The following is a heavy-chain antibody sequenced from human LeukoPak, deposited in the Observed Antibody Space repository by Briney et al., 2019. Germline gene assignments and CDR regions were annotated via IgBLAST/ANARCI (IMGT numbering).Heavy chain of an antibody. CDR2: IWYDGSNK. J-gene: IGHJ4*02. CDR3: ARSPPSYCSGGSCYGGGYYLDY. CDR1: GFTFSSYG. D-gene: IGHD2-15*01. Sequence: GGSLRLSCAASGFTFSSYGMHWVRQAPGKGLEWVAVIWYDGSNKYYADSVKGRFTISRDNSKNTLYLQMNSLRAEDTAVYYCARSPPSYCSGGSCYGGGYYLDYWGQGTLVTVSS. V-gene: IGHV3-33*01.